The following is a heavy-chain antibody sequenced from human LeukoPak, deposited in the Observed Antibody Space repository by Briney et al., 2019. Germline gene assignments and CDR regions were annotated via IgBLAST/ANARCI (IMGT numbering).Heavy chain of an antibody. CDR1: AFTFSTYS. Sequence: GGSLRLSCAASAFTFSTYSMNWVRQAPGKGLEWVSYISSSTGTIYYADSVKGRFTISRDNAKNSLYLQMNSLRAEDTAVYYCARGVAAAGIRGGAFDIWGQGTMVTVSS. D-gene: IGHD6-13*01. CDR3: ARGVAAAGIRGGAFDI. CDR2: ISSSTGTI. J-gene: IGHJ3*02. V-gene: IGHV3-48*04.